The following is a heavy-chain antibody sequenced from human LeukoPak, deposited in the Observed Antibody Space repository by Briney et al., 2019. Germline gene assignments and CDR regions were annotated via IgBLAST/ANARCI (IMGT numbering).Heavy chain of an antibody. Sequence: GSLRLSCAASGFIFSSYWMSWVRQAPGKGLEWVSVIYSGGSTYYADSVKGRFTISRDNSKNTLYLQMNSLRAEDTAVYYCGRGLIVGAAGDAFDIWGQGTMVTVSS. J-gene: IGHJ3*02. CDR1: GFIFSSYW. D-gene: IGHD1-26*01. CDR3: GRGLIVGAAGDAFDI. V-gene: IGHV3-66*01. CDR2: IYSGGST.